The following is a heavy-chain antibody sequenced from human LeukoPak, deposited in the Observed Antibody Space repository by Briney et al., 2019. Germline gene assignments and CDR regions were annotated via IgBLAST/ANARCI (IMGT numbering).Heavy chain of an antibody. Sequence: PGGSLRLSCAASGFTFDDYGMSWVRQAPGKGLEWVSGINWNGGSTGYADSVKGRFTISRDNAKNSLYLQMNSLRAEVTALYYCARVYRHYDYVWGSYRFDYWGQGTLVTVSS. CDR1: GFTFDDYG. V-gene: IGHV3-20*04. CDR3: ARVYRHYDYVWGSYRFDY. D-gene: IGHD3-16*02. CDR2: INWNGGST. J-gene: IGHJ4*02.